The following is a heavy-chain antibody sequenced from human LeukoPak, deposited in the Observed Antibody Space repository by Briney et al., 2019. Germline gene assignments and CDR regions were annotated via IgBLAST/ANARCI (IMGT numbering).Heavy chain of an antibody. V-gene: IGHV4-34*01. D-gene: IGHD3-10*02. CDR1: GGSFSGYY. CDR3: AGGRYSMFN. CDR2: INHSGST. Sequence: PSETLSLTCAVYGGSFSGYYWSWIRQPPGKGLEWIGEINHSGSTNYNPSLKSRVTISVDTSKNQFSLKLSSVTAADTAVYYCAGGRYSMFNWGQGTLVTVSS. J-gene: IGHJ4*02.